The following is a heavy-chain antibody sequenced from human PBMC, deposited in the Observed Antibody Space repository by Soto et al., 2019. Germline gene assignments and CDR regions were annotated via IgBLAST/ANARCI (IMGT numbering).Heavy chain of an antibody. CDR1: GGTFSSYA. D-gene: IGHD2-8*01. J-gene: IGHJ6*02. Sequence: QVQLVQSGAEVKKPGSSVKVSCKASGGTFSSYAISWVRQAPGQGLEWMGGIIPIFGTANYAQKFQGRVTITADKSTRTAYMELSSLRSEDTAVYYCASTCGCMLYHYYGMDVWGQGTTVTVSS. CDR3: ASTCGCMLYHYYGMDV. V-gene: IGHV1-69*06. CDR2: IIPIFGTA.